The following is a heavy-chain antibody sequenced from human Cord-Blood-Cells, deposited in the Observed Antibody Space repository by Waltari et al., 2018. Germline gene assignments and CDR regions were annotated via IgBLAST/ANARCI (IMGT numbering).Heavy chain of an antibody. CDR1: GGSISSSSHY. J-gene: IGHJ4*02. Sequence: QLQLQESGPGLVKPSETLSLTCTCSGGSISSSSHYWGWIPLPPGKGLEWIGSIYYSGSTYYNPSLKIRVTISVDTSKNQFSLKLSSVTAADTAVYYCARLDVRFSYYFDYWGQGTLVTVSS. D-gene: IGHD3-10*02. CDR3: ARLDVRFSYYFDY. V-gene: IGHV4-39*01. CDR2: IYYSGST.